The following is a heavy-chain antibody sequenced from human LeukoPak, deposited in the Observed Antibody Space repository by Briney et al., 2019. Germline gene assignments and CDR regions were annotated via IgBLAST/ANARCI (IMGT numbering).Heavy chain of an antibody. J-gene: IGHJ4*02. CDR3: ARVIYSDYYDSSGLDY. CDR2: ISSSGSTI. CDR1: GFTFSDYY. Sequence: MTGGSLRLSCAASGFTFSDYYMSWLRQAPGKGLECVSYISSSGSTIYYADSVKGRFTISGDNAKNSLYLQMNSLRAEDTAVYYCARVIYSDYYDSSGLDYWGQGTLVTVSS. D-gene: IGHD3-22*01. V-gene: IGHV3-11*01.